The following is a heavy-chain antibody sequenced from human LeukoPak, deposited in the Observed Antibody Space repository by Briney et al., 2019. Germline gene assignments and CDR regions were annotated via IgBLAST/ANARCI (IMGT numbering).Heavy chain of an antibody. CDR2: ISSNGGST. J-gene: IGHJ3*02. V-gene: IGHV3-64*01. Sequence: GGSLRLSCAASGFTFSSYAMHWVRQAPGKGLEYVSAISSNGGSTYYANSVKGRFTISRDNSKNTLYLQMGSLRAEDMAVYYCARDKTYYDILTGYGAHDAFDIWGQGTMVTVSS. CDR1: GFTFSSYA. D-gene: IGHD3-9*01. CDR3: ARDKTYYDILTGYGAHDAFDI.